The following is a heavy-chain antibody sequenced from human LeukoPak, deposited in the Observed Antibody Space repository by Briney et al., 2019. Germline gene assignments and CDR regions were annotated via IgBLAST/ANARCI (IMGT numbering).Heavy chain of an antibody. CDR2: IYYSGST. Sequence: SETLSLTCAVYGGSFSGYYWSWIRQPPGKGLEWIGYIYYSGSTNYNPSLKSRVTISVDTSKNQFSLKLSSVTAADTAVYYCASEDLRRRAFDIWGQGTMVTVSS. CDR1: GGSFSGYY. V-gene: IGHV4-59*08. J-gene: IGHJ3*02. CDR3: ASEDLRRRAFDI. D-gene: IGHD4-17*01.